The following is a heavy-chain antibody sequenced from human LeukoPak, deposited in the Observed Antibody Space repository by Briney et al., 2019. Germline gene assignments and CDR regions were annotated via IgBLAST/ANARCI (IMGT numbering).Heavy chain of an antibody. CDR1: GYTFTGYY. Sequence: ASVKVSCKASGYTFTGYYMHWVRQAPGQGLEWMGWINPNSGGTNYAQKFQGRVTMTRDTSISTAYMELSRLRSDDTAVYYCARTYYDFWSGYHYYYYYYMDVWGKGTTVTVSS. CDR3: ARTYYDFWSGYHYYYYYYMDV. J-gene: IGHJ6*03. V-gene: IGHV1-2*02. CDR2: INPNSGGT. D-gene: IGHD3-3*01.